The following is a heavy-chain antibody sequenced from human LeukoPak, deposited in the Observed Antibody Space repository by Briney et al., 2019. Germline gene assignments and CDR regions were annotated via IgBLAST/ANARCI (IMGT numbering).Heavy chain of an antibody. J-gene: IGHJ4*02. Sequence: ASVKVSCKASGYTFTGYYMHWVRQAPGQGLEWMGWINPNSGGTNYAQKFQGRVTMTRDTSTSTAYMELSRLRSDDTAVYYCARVPSYYDSSGYYYYFDYWGQGTLVTVSS. CDR2: INPNSGGT. CDR1: GYTFTGYY. V-gene: IGHV1-2*02. D-gene: IGHD3-22*01. CDR3: ARVPSYYDSSGYYYYFDY.